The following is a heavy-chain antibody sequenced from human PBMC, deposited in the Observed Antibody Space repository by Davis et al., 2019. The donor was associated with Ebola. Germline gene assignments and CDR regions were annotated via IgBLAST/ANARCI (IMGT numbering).Heavy chain of an antibody. Sequence: SLKISCAASGFTFDDYALHWVRQPPGPGLEWVASSSWHTVNTGYSDSVKGRFTISRDNAKKSLYLEMNNVKLEDAASYYCAKDKGSGYYNEANMNNFYYYYAMDVWGKGATVTVSS. V-gene: IGHV3-9*01. CDR1: GFTFDDYA. CDR3: AKDKGSGYYNEANMNNFYYYYAMDV. J-gene: IGHJ6*04. CDR2: SSWHTVNT. D-gene: IGHD5-12*01.